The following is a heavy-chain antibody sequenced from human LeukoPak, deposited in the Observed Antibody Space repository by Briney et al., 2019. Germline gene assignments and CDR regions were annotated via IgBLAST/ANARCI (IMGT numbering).Heavy chain of an antibody. Sequence: PSETLSLTCAVYGGSFSGYYWSWIRLPPGKGLEWIGEINHSGSTNYNPSLKSRVTISVDTSENQFSLKLSSVTAADTAVYYCARGPDAFDIWGQGTMVTVSS. CDR2: INHSGST. J-gene: IGHJ3*02. V-gene: IGHV4-34*01. CDR3: ARGPDAFDI. CDR1: GGSFSGYY.